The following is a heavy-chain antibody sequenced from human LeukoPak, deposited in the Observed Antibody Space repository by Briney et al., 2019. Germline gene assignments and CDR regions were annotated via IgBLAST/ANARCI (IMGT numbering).Heavy chain of an antibody. Sequence: ASVKVSCKASGYAFTGYYMHRVRQAPGQGLEWMGWINPNSGGTNYAQKFQGRVTMTRDTSISTAYMELSRLRSDDTAVYYCARNFWSGYYGYYYYGMDVWGQGTTVTVSS. CDR2: INPNSGGT. V-gene: IGHV1-2*02. J-gene: IGHJ6*02. CDR3: ARNFWSGYYGYYYYGMDV. D-gene: IGHD3-3*01. CDR1: GYAFTGYY.